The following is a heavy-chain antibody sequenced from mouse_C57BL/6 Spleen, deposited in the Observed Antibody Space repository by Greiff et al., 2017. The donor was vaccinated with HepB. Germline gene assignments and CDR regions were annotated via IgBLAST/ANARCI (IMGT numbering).Heavy chain of an antibody. CDR2: INPYNGGT. D-gene: IGHD2-3*01. Sequence: EVQLQQSGPVLVKPGASVKMSCKASGYTFTDYYMNWVKQSHGKSLEWIGVINPYNGGTSYNQKFKGKATLTVDKSSSTAYMELNSLTSEDSAVYYCARGGDGYYGGDYWGQGTTLTVSS. CDR1: GYTFTDYY. J-gene: IGHJ2*01. CDR3: ARGGDGYYGGDY. V-gene: IGHV1-19*01.